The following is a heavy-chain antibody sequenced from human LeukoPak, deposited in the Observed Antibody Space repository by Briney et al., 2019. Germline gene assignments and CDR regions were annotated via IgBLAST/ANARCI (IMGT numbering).Heavy chain of an antibody. CDR1: GFTFSRYW. CDR3: ARDVGSSSNY. Sequence: GGSLRLSCAASGFTFSRYWMHWVRQAPGKGLVWVSRINGDGSSASYADSVKGRFTISRDNAKNSLYLQMNSLRAEDTAVYYCARDVGSSSNYWGQGTLVTVSS. D-gene: IGHD6-13*01. CDR2: INGDGSSA. V-gene: IGHV3-74*01. J-gene: IGHJ4*02.